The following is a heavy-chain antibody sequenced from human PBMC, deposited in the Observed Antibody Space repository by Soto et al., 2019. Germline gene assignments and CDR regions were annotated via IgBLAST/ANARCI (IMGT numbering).Heavy chain of an antibody. CDR3: TRHSVDC. V-gene: IGHV3-73*01. CDR1: GFTFSGSA. CDR2: IRSKGNSYAT. Sequence: EVQLVESGGGLVQPGGSLKLSCAASGFTFSGSAMHWVRQASGKGLEWVGRIRSKGNSYATAYAASVEGRFTISRDDSKNTADLQMNSLKTEEPAVYYCTRHSVDCWGQGTLVTVSS. J-gene: IGHJ4*02.